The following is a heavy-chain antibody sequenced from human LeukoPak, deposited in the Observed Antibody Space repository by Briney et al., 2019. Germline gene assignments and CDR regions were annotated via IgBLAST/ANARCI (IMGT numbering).Heavy chain of an antibody. CDR2: IYTSGST. Sequence: SETLSLTCTVSGGSISSYYWSWIRQPAGKGLEWIGRIYTSGSTNYNPSLKSRVTMSVDTSKNQFSLKLSSVTAADTAVYYCAKGAVAGNFAEYFQHWGPGTLVTVSS. V-gene: IGHV4-4*07. CDR3: AKGAVAGNFAEYFQH. CDR1: GGSISSYY. J-gene: IGHJ1*01. D-gene: IGHD6-19*01.